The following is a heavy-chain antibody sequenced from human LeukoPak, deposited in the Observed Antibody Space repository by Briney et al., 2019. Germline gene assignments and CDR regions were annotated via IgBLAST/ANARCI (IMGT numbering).Heavy chain of an antibody. Sequence: GGSLRLSCIVSGFTLSIYPAMHWVRQAPGKGLEWVAAVSPDGNSKYYADSVKGRFTISRDISKNALYLEMNSLRPEDTAVYYCARGEYSSSWYHQSPGHAEAFDYWGQGTLVTVSS. J-gene: IGHJ4*02. CDR2: VSPDGNSK. D-gene: IGHD6-13*01. CDR1: GFTLSIYPA. V-gene: IGHV3-30-3*01. CDR3: ARGEYSSSWYHQSPGHAEAFDY.